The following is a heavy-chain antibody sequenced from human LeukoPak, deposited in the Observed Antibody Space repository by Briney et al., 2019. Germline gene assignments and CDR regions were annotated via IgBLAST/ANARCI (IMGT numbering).Heavy chain of an antibody. CDR1: GLSVSSNF. J-gene: IGHJ4*02. CDR3: AKGISAAGTGYYFDY. Sequence: PGGSLRLSCAATGLSVSSNFMSWVRQAPGKGLEWVSAMTGSGDNTYYADSVRGRFTISRDNSKNTLYLQMSSLRAEDTAVYYCAKGISAAGTGYYFDYWGQGTLVTVSS. CDR2: MTGSGDNT. V-gene: IGHV3-23*01. D-gene: IGHD6-25*01.